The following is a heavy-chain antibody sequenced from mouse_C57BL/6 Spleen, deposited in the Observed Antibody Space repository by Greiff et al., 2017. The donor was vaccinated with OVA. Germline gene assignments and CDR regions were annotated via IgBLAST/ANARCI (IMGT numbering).Heavy chain of an antibody. V-gene: IGHV1-22*01. J-gene: IGHJ4*01. CDR1: GYTFTDYN. CDR3: ARNYYGSRGAMDY. D-gene: IGHD1-1*01. CDR2: INPNNGGT. Sequence: EVHLVESGPELVKPGASVKMSCKASGYTFTDYNMHWVKQSHGKSLEWIGYINPNNGGTSYNQKFKGKATLTVNKSSSTAYMELRSLTSEDSAVYYCARNYYGSRGAMDYWGQGTSVTVSS.